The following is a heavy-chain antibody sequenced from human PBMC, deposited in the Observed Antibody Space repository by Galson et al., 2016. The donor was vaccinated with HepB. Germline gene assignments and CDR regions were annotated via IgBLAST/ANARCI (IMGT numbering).Heavy chain of an antibody. CDR2: TGDFSGT. CDR1: GFTSTNYA. V-gene: IGHV3-23*01. Sequence: SLRLSCAASGFTSTNYAMSWVRQAPGKGLEWVSATGDFSGTHYADSVKGRFTTSRDNSKNTLYLQMNGLRAEDTAVYYCAEAQPTHSIGWGGAFDVWGQGTMVTVSS. J-gene: IGHJ3*01. D-gene: IGHD6-19*01. CDR3: AEAQPTHSIGWGGAFDV.